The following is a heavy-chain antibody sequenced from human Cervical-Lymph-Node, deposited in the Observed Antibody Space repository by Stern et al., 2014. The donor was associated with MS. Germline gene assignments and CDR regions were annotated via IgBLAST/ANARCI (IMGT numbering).Heavy chain of an antibody. V-gene: IGHV1-46*03. CDR1: GFIFTNYY. Sequence: VQLVASGTEVKKPGASMKVSCKTSGFIFTNYYIHWVRQAPGQGLEWMGIINPRGGSTDSAQEFQGRLTLTRDTSTTTVYMQLSSLRSEDTAVYYCARYYDGYDGGLDYWGQGTVVIVSS. CDR3: ARYYDGYDGGLDY. D-gene: IGHD5-12*01. CDR2: INPRGGST. J-gene: IGHJ4*02.